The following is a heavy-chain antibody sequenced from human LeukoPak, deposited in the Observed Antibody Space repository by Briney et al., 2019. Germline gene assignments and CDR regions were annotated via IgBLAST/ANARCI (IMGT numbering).Heavy chain of an antibody. Sequence: GGSLRLSCAASGFTFSNYNMNWVRQTPGKGLEWVSSITRRSIYTFYADSVKGRFTISRDNAKNSLSLQMNSLRAEDTAVYYCARDPYDGSYGDDYYYYMDFWGKGTTVTISS. V-gene: IGHV3-21*01. CDR2: ITRRSIYT. J-gene: IGHJ6*03. CDR3: ARDPYDGSYGDDYYYYMDF. D-gene: IGHD1-26*01. CDR1: GFTFSNYN.